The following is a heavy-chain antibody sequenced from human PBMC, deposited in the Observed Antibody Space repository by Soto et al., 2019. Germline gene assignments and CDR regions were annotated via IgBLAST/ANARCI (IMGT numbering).Heavy chain of an antibody. D-gene: IGHD1-26*01. V-gene: IGHV3-23*01. CDR3: AKKVVIVGATLDY. CDR1: GFSFSNYA. Sequence: SLRLSCAASGFSFSNYAMSWVRQAPGKGLEWVSTISGSGASTYYADSVKGRFTISRDNSKNTLYLQMNSLRAEDTAVYYCAKKVVIVGATLDYWGQGTLVTVSS. CDR2: ISGSGAST. J-gene: IGHJ4*02.